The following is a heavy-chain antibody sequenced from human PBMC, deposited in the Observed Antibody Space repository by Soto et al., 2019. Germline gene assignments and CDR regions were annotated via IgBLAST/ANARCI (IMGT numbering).Heavy chain of an antibody. CDR2: INHSGST. D-gene: IGHD2-2*01. Sequence: PSETLSLTCAVYGGSFSGNYWSWVRQPPGKGLEWIAEINHSGSTNYNPSLKSRVTISVDTSKNYFSLKLSFVTAADTAVYYCARALPVSLYCISIDCPRSGMDVWGQGTTVTVSS. J-gene: IGHJ6*02. CDR3: ARALPVSLYCISIDCPRSGMDV. V-gene: IGHV4-34*01. CDR1: GGSFSGNY.